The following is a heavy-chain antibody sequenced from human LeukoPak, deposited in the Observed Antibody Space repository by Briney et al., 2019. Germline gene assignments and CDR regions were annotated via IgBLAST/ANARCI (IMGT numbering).Heavy chain of an antibody. J-gene: IGHJ3*02. CDR3: ARVCGLWFGELGPGRAFDI. V-gene: IGHV1-2*02. CDR2: INPNTGGT. CDR1: GYTFTDSY. Sequence: ASVTVSCKASGYTFTDSYVHWVRQAPGQGLEWMGWINPNTGGTKYAQKFQGRVTMTRDMSTSTVYMELSSLRSEDTAVYYCARVCGLWFGELGPGRAFDIWGQGTMVTVSS. D-gene: IGHD3-10*01.